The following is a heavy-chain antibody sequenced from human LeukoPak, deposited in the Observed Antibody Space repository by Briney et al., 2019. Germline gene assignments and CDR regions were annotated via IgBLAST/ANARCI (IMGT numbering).Heavy chain of an antibody. CDR2: IYPGDSDT. CDR1: GYSFTSYW. V-gene: IGHV5-51*01. CDR3: ARREGITGTTKWFDP. J-gene: IGHJ5*02. D-gene: IGHD1-7*01. Sequence: GESLKISCKGSGYSFTSYWIGWVRQMPGKGLEWMGIIYPGDSDTRYSPSFQGQVTISADKSISTAYLQWSSLKASGTAMYYCARREGITGTTKWFDPWGQGTLVTVSS.